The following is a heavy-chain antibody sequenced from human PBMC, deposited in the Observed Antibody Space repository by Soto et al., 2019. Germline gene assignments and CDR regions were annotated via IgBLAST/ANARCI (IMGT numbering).Heavy chain of an antibody. V-gene: IGHV3-33*01. J-gene: IGHJ3*01. CDR1: GFPFNIFG. CDR2: IWFDGSKE. Sequence: QVQLVESGGGVVQPGRSLRLSCAASGFPFNIFGIHWVRQAPGEGLEWVAVIWFDGSKEYYGCSVRGRFTVSRDNSKNTVYLQMNSLRGDDTAIYYCARSGCSGGTCYRGYDAFDVWGQGTMVTVSS. CDR3: ARSGCSGGTCYRGYDAFDV. D-gene: IGHD2-15*01.